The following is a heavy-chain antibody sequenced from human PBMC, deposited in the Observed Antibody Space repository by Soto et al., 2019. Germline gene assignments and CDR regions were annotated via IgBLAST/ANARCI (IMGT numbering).Heavy chain of an antibody. J-gene: IGHJ5*02. CDR1: GYTLTELS. CDR3: AALYNASWSGPNSGFDP. D-gene: IGHD3-3*01. CDR2: FDPEDGET. Sequence: GASVKVSCKVSGYTLTELSMHWVRQAPGKGLEWMGGFDPEDGETIYAQKFQGRVTMTEDTSTDTAYMELSSLRSEDTAVYYCAALYNASWSGPNSGFDPWGQGTLVTVSS. V-gene: IGHV1-24*01.